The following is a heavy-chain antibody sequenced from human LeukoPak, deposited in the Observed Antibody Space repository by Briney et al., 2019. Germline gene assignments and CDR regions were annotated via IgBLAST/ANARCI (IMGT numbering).Heavy chain of an antibody. D-gene: IGHD2-2*01. J-gene: IGHJ4*02. V-gene: IGHV4-34*01. CDR2: INHSGST. Sequence: SETLSLTCAVYGGSFSGYYWSWIRQPPGKGLEWIGEINHSGSTNYNPSLKSRVTISVDTSKNQFSLQLSSVTAADTAVYYCARGVGRLRYCSSTSCSHDYWGQGTLVSVSS. CDR3: ARGVGRLRYCSSTSCSHDY. CDR1: GGSFSGYY.